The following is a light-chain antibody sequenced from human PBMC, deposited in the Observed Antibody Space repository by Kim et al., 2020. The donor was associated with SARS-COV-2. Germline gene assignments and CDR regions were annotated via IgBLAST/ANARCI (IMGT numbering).Light chain of an antibody. Sequence: VSPGERATPPCRSTKRVTGHLARYQHKPGQPPRLLVYGGSVTPTYIPARISGSGSKTEYTLTVTSLQSEDFAIYYCQQYDEWPWTFGQGTKVDIK. V-gene: IGKV3-15*01. CDR1: KRVTGH. J-gene: IGKJ1*01. CDR2: GGS. CDR3: QQYDEWPWT.